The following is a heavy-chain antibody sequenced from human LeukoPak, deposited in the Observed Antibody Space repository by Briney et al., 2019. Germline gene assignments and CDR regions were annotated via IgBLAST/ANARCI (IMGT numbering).Heavy chain of an antibody. CDR1: GYTFTGYH. CDR2: INPSGGST. V-gene: IGHV1-46*01. J-gene: IGHJ5*02. D-gene: IGHD3-22*01. CDR3: ASLFSSGPLGGP. Sequence: GASVKVSCKASGYTFTGYHMHWVRQAPGQGLEWMGVINPSGGSTSYAQKFQGRVTMTRDTSTSTVYMELSSLRSEDTAVYYCASLFSSGPLGGPWGQGTLVTVSS.